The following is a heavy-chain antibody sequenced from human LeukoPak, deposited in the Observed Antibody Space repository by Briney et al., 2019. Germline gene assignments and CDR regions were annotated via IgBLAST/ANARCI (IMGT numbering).Heavy chain of an antibody. CDR2: IYYSGST. Sequence: SETLSLTCTVSGGSISNYYWSWIRQPPGKGLEWIGYIYYSGSTNYNPSLKSRVTISVDTSKNQFSLKLSSVTAADTAVYYCASNGDYEDYWGQGTLVTVSS. D-gene: IGHD4-17*01. V-gene: IGHV4-59*08. J-gene: IGHJ4*02. CDR3: ASNGDYEDY. CDR1: GGSISNYY.